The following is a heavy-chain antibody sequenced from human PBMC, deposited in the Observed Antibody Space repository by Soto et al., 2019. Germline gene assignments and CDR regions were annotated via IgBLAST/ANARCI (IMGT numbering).Heavy chain of an antibody. V-gene: IGHV4-30-4*01. CDR1: GGSISSGDYY. J-gene: IGHJ4*02. Sequence: SETLSLTCTVSGGSISSGDYYWSWIRQPPGKGLEWIGYIYYSGSTYYNPSLKGRVTISVDTSKNQFSLKLSSVTAADTAVYYCARGNAVDYVASPDYWGQGTLVTVSS. D-gene: IGHD4-17*01. CDR3: ARGNAVDYVASPDY. CDR2: IYYSGST.